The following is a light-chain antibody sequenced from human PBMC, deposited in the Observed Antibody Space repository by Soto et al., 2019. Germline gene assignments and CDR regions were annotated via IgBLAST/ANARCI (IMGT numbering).Light chain of an antibody. J-gene: IGKJ3*01. CDR3: QQYSRYPIP. CDR1: QSISSW. CDR2: DAS. V-gene: IGKV1-5*01. Sequence: DIQMTQSPSTLSASVGDRVTITCRASQSISSWLAWYQQKPGKAPKLLIYDASSLESGVPSWFSGSGSGTEFTLTISSLQPDDFATYYCQQYSRYPIPFGPGTKVDIK.